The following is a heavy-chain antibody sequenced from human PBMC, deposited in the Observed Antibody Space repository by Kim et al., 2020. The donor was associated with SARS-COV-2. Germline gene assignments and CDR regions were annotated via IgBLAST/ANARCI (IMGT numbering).Heavy chain of an antibody. J-gene: IGHJ6*02. V-gene: IGHV1-18*01. CDR1: GYTFTSYG. CDR3: ARDLTYYGSGSYYPRYYYYGMDV. D-gene: IGHD3-10*01. CDR2: ISAYNGNT. Sequence: ASVKVSCKASGYTFTSYGISWVRQAPGQGLEWMGWISAYNGNTNYAQKLQGRVTMTTDTSTSTAYMELRSLRSDDTAVYYCARDLTYYGSGSYYPRYYYYGMDVWGQGTTVTVSS.